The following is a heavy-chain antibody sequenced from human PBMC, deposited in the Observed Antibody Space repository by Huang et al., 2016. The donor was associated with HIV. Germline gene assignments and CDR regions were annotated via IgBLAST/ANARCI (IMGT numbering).Heavy chain of an antibody. Sequence: EVQVVESGGGLVQPGRSLRLSCVASGFNFNNYAMHWVRQPPGKGLEWVSSISWNSGDIGYGESVKGRFTISRDNAKNSLYLQMNRLRPEDTALYYCAKGLGGSYYYYLDQWGQGTLVTVSS. CDR1: GFNFNNYA. CDR3: AKGLGGSYYYYLDQ. D-gene: IGHD3-10*01. CDR2: ISWNSGDI. V-gene: IGHV3-9*01. J-gene: IGHJ4*02.